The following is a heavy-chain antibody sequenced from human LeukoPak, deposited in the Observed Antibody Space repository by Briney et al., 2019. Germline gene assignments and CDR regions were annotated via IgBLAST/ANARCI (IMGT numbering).Heavy chain of an antibody. CDR1: GYSFASYW. CDR3: ARHNNWAFDY. D-gene: IGHD1-20*01. J-gene: IGHJ4*02. CDR2: IHPNHAST. V-gene: IGHV5-51*01. Sequence: GESLKISCKASGYSFASYWIGWVRQTSGKGLEWMAIIHPNHASTIYSPSFQGQVTISADRSITTAYLQWNTLQASDTAIYYCARHNNWAFDYWDRGTLLTVSS.